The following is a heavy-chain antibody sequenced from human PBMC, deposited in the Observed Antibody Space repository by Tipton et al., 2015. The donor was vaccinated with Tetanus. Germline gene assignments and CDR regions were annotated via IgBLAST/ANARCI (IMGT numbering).Heavy chain of an antibody. J-gene: IGHJ4*02. CDR1: GALLTTGGYS. Sequence: TLSLTCNVTGALLTTGGYSWGWIRQPPGQGLEWMGYIYQTGSTYFNPSLTSRLTMSFKMSKNQFSLKLTSVTAADTAIYYCAREVPAAGHFDSWGQGTLVTVSS. V-gene: IGHV4-30-2*01. CDR2: IYQTGST. CDR3: AREVPAAGHFDS. D-gene: IGHD2-2*01.